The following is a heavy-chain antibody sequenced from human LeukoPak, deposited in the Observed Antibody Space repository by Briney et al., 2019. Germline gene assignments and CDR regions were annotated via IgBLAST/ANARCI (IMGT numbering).Heavy chain of an antibody. J-gene: IGHJ4*02. D-gene: IGHD7-27*01. V-gene: IGHV4-59*01. CDR3: ARDLGHFGY. CDR2: IYHSGNT. Sequence: KPSETLSLTCTVSGGLIRTYCWSWIRQPPGKGLEWMGYIYHSGNTDYNPSLKSRVTISVDSSKNQFSLKLSSVTAADTAVYYCARDLGHFGYWGQGTLVTVSS. CDR1: GGLIRTYC.